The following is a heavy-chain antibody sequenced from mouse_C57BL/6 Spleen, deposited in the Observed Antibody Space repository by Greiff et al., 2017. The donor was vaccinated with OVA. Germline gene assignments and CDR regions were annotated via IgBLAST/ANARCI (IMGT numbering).Heavy chain of an antibody. J-gene: IGHJ4*01. CDR2: IDPETGGT. Sequence: QVQLKQSGAELVRPGASVTLSCTASGYTFTDYEMHWVKQTPVHGLEWIGSIDPETGGTAYNQKFKGKAILTADKSSSTAYLELRSLTSEDSAVYYCTRGGLLYAMDYWGQGTSVTVSS. CDR1: GYTFTDYE. D-gene: IGHD2-10*01. CDR3: TRGGLLYAMDY. V-gene: IGHV1-15*01.